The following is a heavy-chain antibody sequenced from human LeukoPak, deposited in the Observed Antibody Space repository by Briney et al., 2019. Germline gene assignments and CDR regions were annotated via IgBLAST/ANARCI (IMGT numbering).Heavy chain of an antibody. V-gene: IGHV3-21*01. CDR2: ISSSSSYI. Sequence: GGSLRLSCAASGFTFSSYSMNRVRQAPGKGLEWVSSISSSSSYIYYADSVKGRFTISRDNAKNSLYLQMNSLRAEDTAVYYCARVNDYSNYFDYWGQGTLVTVSS. J-gene: IGHJ4*02. CDR1: GFTFSSYS. CDR3: ARVNDYSNYFDY. D-gene: IGHD4-11*01.